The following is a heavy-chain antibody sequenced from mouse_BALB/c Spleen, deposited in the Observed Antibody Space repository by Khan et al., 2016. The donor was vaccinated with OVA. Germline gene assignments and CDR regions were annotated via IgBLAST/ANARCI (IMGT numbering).Heavy chain of an antibody. CDR2: IYPYNGGT. Sequence: EVKLLESGPELVKPGASVKISCKASGYTFTDYNMNWVKQSHGKSLEWIGYIYPYNGGTGYNQKFKNKATLTVDNSSSTAYMELRSLTSEDSAVYYCARDGDYDAFPYWGQGTLVTVSA. J-gene: IGHJ3*01. V-gene: IGHV1S29*02. CDR3: ARDGDYDAFPY. CDR1: GYTFTDYN. D-gene: IGHD2-4*01.